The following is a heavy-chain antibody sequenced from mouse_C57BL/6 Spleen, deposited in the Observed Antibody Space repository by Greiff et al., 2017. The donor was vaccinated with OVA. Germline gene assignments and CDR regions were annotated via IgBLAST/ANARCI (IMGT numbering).Heavy chain of an antibody. CDR2: INPYNGGT. J-gene: IGHJ2*01. CDR1: GYTFTDYY. CDR3: ARWDDYGGDY. D-gene: IGHD2-4*01. V-gene: IGHV1-19*01. Sequence: EVKLVESGPVLVKPGASVKMSCKASGYTFTDYYMNWVKQSHGKSLEWIGVINPYNGGTSYNQKFKGKATLTVDKSSSTAYMELNSLTSEDSAVYYCARWDDYGGDYWGQGTTLTVSS.